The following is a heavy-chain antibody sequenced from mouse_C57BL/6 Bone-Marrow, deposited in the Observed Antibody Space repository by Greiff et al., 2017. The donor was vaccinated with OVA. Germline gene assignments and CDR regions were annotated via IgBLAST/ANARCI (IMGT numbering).Heavy chain of an antibody. D-gene: IGHD1-1*01. CDR2: IWSGGST. J-gene: IGHJ2*01. Sequence: QVQLQQSGPGLVQPSQSLSITCTVSGFSLTSYGVHWVRQSPGKGLEWLGVIWSGGSTDYNAAFISRLSISKDKSKSQVFFKMNSLQADDTAIYYCARNRYGTPSYWGQGTTLTVSS. V-gene: IGHV2-2*01. CDR3: ARNRYGTPSY. CDR1: GFSLTSYG.